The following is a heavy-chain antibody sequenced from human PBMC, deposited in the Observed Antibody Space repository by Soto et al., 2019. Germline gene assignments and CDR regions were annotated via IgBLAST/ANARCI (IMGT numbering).Heavy chain of an antibody. CDR2: IIPILGIA. Sequence: SVKVSCKASGGTFSSYTISWVRQAPGQGLEWMGRIIPILGIANYAQKFQGRVTITADKSTSTAYMELSSLRSEDTTVYYCATFGVVTRDPYWGQGTLVTVSS. CDR3: ATFGVVTRDPY. V-gene: IGHV1-69*02. D-gene: IGHD3-3*01. CDR1: GGTFSSYT. J-gene: IGHJ4*02.